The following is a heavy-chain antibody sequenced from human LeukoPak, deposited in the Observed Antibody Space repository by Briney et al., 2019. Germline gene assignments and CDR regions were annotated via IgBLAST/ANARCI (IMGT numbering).Heavy chain of an antibody. CDR3: ARDREGSTGTTGS. Sequence: GASVKVSCKASGYTFTGYYMHWVRQAPGQGLEWMGWINPNSGGTNYAQKFQGRVTMTRDKSISTAYMELSRLRSDDTAVYYCARDREGSTGTTGSWGQGTLVTVSS. J-gene: IGHJ4*02. V-gene: IGHV1-2*02. CDR2: INPNSGGT. CDR1: GYTFTGYY. D-gene: IGHD1-7*01.